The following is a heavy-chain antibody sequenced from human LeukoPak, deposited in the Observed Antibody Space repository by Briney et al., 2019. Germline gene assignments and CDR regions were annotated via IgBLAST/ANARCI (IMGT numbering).Heavy chain of an antibody. J-gene: IGHJ4*02. CDR3: ARVPTLEFVDY. CDR1: GFTFSSYS. V-gene: IGHV3-21*01. Sequence: PGGSLRLSCAASGFTFSSYSMNWVRQAPGKGLEWVSSISSSSSYIYYADSVKGRFTISRDNAKNSLYLQMNSLRAEDTAVSYCARVPTLEFVDYGGQGTLVTVAS. CDR2: ISSSSSYI. D-gene: IGHD3-10*01.